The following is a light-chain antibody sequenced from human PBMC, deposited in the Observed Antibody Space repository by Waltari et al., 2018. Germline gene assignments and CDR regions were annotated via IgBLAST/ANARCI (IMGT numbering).Light chain of an antibody. CDR1: SSDVGNYKR. Sequence: QSALTQPASVSGSPGQSITISCTGTSSDVGNYKRVSWYQQHPGKAPKLMIYAVSKRPSGVSDRVSGSKSGDMASLTISGLQPEDEAEYFGSSYAGSSKGVFGGGTKVTVL. J-gene: IGLJ2*01. CDR3: SSYAGSSKGV. CDR2: AVS. V-gene: IGLV2-23*02.